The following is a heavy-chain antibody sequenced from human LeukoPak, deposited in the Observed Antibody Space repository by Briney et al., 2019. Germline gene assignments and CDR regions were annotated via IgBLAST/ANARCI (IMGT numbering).Heavy chain of an antibody. CDR1: GFTFSSYA. V-gene: IGHV3-7*01. J-gene: IGHJ4*02. CDR2: IEQDGSEE. CDR3: SNGIYDRSY. D-gene: IGHD2/OR15-2a*01. Sequence: GRSLRLSCAASGFTFSSYAMHWVRQAPGKGLEWLANIEQDGSEEYYLDSVRGRFTVSRDNAKNTLYLQMNSLRAEDTAVYYCSNGIYDRSYWGQGTQVTVSS.